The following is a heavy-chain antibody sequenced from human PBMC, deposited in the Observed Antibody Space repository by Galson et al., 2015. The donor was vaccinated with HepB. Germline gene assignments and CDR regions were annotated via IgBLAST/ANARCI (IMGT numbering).Heavy chain of an antibody. CDR2: LYNSGST. J-gene: IGHJ4*02. V-gene: IGHV4-59*01. CDR3: ARYYYDSSGYYYNE. Sequence: SETLSLTCTVSGASISSYYWSWIRQPPGKGLEWIGYLYNSGSTSYNPSLKSRVTISVDTSKNQFSLKLSSVTAADTAVYYCARYYYDSSGYYYNEWGRGTLVTVSS. D-gene: IGHD3-22*01. CDR1: GASISSYY.